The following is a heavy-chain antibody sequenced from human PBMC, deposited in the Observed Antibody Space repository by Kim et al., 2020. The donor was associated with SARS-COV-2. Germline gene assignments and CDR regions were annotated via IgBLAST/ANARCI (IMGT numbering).Heavy chain of an antibody. J-gene: IGHJ2*01. D-gene: IGHD4-4*01. V-gene: IGHV4-59*08. Sequence: NNSPSLRSRVTVSVDTSKNQFSLKLYSVTAADTAIYYCARRGTYRDWYFDLWGRGTLVPVSS. CDR3: ARRGTYRDWYFDL.